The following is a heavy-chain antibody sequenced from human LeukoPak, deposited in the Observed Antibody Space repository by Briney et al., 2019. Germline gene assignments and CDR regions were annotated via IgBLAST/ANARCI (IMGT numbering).Heavy chain of an antibody. CDR1: GGSFSGYY. CDR3: ARHVIMITFGGVIVPEMGYFDY. Sequence: SETLSLTCAVYGGSFSGYYWSWIRQPPGKGLEWIGSIYYSGSTYYNPSLKSRVTISVDTSKNQFSLKLSSVTAADTAVYYCARHVIMITFGGVIVPEMGYFDYWGQGTLVTVSS. V-gene: IGHV4-34*01. CDR2: IYYSGST. D-gene: IGHD3-16*02. J-gene: IGHJ4*02.